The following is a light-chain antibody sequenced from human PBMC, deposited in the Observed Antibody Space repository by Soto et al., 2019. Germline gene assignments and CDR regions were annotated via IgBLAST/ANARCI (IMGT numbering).Light chain of an antibody. CDR3: GTWDSSLRAL. V-gene: IGLV1-51*02. CDR2: EDS. CDR1: SSNVGSHG. Sequence: QSVLTQPPSVSAAPGQTVTISCSGNSSNVGSHGVSWFQQLPGKAPKLLIYEDSQRPSGIPERFSGSKSGTSATLGITGLQTGDEADYYCGTWDSSLRALFGTGTKVTVL. J-gene: IGLJ1*01.